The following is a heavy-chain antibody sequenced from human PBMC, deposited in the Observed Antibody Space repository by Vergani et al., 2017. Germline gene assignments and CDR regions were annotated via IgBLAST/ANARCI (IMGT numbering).Heavy chain of an antibody. D-gene: IGHD2-2*01. CDR1: GGSISSGSYY. CDR2: IYTSGST. J-gene: IGHJ4*02. V-gene: IGHV4-61*02. CDR3: AREDCSSTSCYVFDY. Sequence: QVQLQESGPGLVKPSQTLSLTCTVSGGSISSGSYYWSWIRQPAGKGLEWIGRIYTSGSTNYNPSLKSRFTISVDTSKNQFSLKLSSVTAADTAVYYCAREDCSSTSCYVFDYWGQGTLVTVSS.